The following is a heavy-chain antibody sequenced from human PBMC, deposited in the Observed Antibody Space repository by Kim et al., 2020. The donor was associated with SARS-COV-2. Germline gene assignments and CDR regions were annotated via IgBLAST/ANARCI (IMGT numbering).Heavy chain of an antibody. CDR3: AKIGGFITMAWEAFDI. CDR1: GFTFDDYA. V-gene: IGHV3-43*02. D-gene: IGHD3-10*01. Sequence: GGSLRLSCAASGFTFDDYAMHWVRQAPGKGLEWVSLISGDGGSTYYADSVKGRFTISRDNSKNSLYLQMNSLRTEDTALYYCAKIGGFITMAWEAFDIWGQGTMVTVSS. J-gene: IGHJ3*02. CDR2: ISGDGGST.